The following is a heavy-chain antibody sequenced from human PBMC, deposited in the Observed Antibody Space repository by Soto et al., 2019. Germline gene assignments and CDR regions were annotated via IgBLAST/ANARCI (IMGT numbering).Heavy chain of an antibody. CDR1: GDSIRSYY. J-gene: IGHJ6*04. CDR3: ARAYGGFDNGLDV. D-gene: IGHD5-12*01. CDR2: IYYSGST. V-gene: IGHV4-59*01. Sequence: TVSGDSIRSYYWTWIRQPPGKGLELIGYIYYSGSTRYNPSLKSRVTISVDMSKNQFSLKLSSVIAADTAVYSCARAYGGFDNGLDVWGRGTAVTVSS.